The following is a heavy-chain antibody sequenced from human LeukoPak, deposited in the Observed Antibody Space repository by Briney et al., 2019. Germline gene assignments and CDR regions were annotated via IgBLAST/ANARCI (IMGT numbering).Heavy chain of an antibody. D-gene: IGHD6-19*01. J-gene: IGHJ4*02. Sequence: ASVTVSCKASGYTFTSYAMHWVRQAPGQRLEWMGWINAGNGNTKYSQKFQGRVTITRDTSASTAYMELSSLRSEDTAVYYCARLYSSGWYPRYDYWGQGTLVTVSS. V-gene: IGHV1-3*01. CDR2: INAGNGNT. CDR3: ARLYSSGWYPRYDY. CDR1: GYTFTSYA.